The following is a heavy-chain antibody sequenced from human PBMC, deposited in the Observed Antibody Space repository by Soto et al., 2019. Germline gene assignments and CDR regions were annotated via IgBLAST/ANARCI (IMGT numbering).Heavy chain of an antibody. CDR3: ARDRDGYNFRSAMDV. V-gene: IGHV3-30*09. CDR2: ISHDGSTN. Sequence: GGSLRLSCAASGFTFSAYPMHWVRQAPGRGLQWVAFISHDGSTNNYADSVKGRFAISRDNSKNTLYLQMNSLRPEDTALYYCARDRDGYNFRSAMDVWGQGTTVTVSS. CDR1: GFTFSAYP. J-gene: IGHJ6*02. D-gene: IGHD5-12*01.